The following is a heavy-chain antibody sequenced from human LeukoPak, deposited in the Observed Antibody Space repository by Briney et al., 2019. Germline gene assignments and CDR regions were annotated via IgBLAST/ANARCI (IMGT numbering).Heavy chain of an antibody. D-gene: IGHD6-6*01. J-gene: IGHJ4*02. CDR3: ARAFIAARSPFDY. CDR1: GFTFSSYA. CDR2: IYSGGST. Sequence: GGSLGLSCAASGFTFSSYAMSWVRQAPGKGLEWVSVIYSGGSTYYADSVKGRFTISRDNSKNTLYLQMNSLRAEDTAVYYCARAFIAARSPFDYWGQGTLVTVSS. V-gene: IGHV3-66*02.